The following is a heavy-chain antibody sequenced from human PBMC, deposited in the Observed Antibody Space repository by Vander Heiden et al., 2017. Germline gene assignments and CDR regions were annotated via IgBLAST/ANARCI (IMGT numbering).Heavy chain of an antibody. CDR2: IIPIFGTA. Sequence: QVQLVQSGAEVKKPGSSVKVSCKASGGTFSSYAISWVRQAPGQGLEWMGGIIPIFGTANYAQKFQGRVTITADESTSTAYMELSSLRSEDTAVYYCARGFVGYDFWSGNTAYWGQGTLVTVSS. V-gene: IGHV1-69*01. CDR3: ARGFVGYDFWSGNTAY. J-gene: IGHJ4*02. D-gene: IGHD3-3*01. CDR1: GGTFSSYA.